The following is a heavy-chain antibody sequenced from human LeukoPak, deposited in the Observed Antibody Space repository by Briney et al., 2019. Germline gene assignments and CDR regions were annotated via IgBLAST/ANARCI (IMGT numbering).Heavy chain of an antibody. J-gene: IGHJ4*02. CDR2: INPNSGGT. CDR3: ARAGGPITMVRGVIKNDY. Sequence: GASVKVSCKASGYTFTGYYMHWVRQAPGQGLEWMGRINPNSGGTNYAQEFQGRVTMTRDTSISTAYMELSRLRSDDTAVYYCARAGGPITMVRGVIKNDYWGQGTLVTVSS. V-gene: IGHV1-2*06. D-gene: IGHD3-10*01. CDR1: GYTFTGYY.